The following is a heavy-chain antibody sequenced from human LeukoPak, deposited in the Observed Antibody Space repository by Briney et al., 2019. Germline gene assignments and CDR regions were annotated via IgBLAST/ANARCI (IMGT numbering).Heavy chain of an antibody. CDR3: ATDQRGAGLGFVYGSGNFNGLDV. D-gene: IGHD3-10*01. V-gene: IGHV1-24*01. CDR1: GYTLTELS. Sequence: ASVKVSCKVSGYTLTELSMHWVRRAPGKGLEWMGGFDPEDGETIYAQKFQGRVTMTEDTSTDTGYMELSSLRSEDAAVYYCATDQRGAGLGFVYGSGNFNGLDVWGQGTTVTVSS. J-gene: IGHJ6*02. CDR2: FDPEDGET.